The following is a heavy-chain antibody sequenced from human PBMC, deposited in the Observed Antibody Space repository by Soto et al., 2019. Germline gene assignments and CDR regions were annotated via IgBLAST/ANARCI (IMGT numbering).Heavy chain of an antibody. J-gene: IGHJ4*02. V-gene: IGHV4-59*01. Sequence: QVQLQESGPGLVKPSETLSLTCTVSGGSISSYYWSWIRQPPGKGLEWIGYIYYSGSTNYNPSLKSRVTMSVDTSKNQFSLKLSSVTAADTAVYYCARARTYYYDSSGYLSRFDYWGQGTLVTVSS. CDR1: GGSISSYY. D-gene: IGHD3-22*01. CDR3: ARARTYYYDSSGYLSRFDY. CDR2: IYYSGST.